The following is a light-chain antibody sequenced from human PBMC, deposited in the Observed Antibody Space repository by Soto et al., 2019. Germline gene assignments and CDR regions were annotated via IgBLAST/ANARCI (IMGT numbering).Light chain of an antibody. CDR2: GAS. V-gene: IGKV3-15*01. Sequence: EIVMTQSPATLSVSPWERVTLSCRASQSVTSNLAWYQQKPGQAPRLLIYGASTRATGIPARFSGSGSGTEVTLTISSLQSEDFAVYYCQQHFNGPITFGQGTRLEIK. CDR3: QQHFNGPIT. CDR1: QSVTSN. J-gene: IGKJ5*01.